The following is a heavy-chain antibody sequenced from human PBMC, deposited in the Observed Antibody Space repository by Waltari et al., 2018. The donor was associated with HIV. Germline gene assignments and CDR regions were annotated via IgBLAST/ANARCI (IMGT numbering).Heavy chain of an antibody. CDR2: INAGNGNT. Sequence: QVQLVQSGAEVKKPGASVKVSCKASGYTFTSYAMHWVRQAPGQRLEWMGWINAGNGNTKYSQKFQGRVTITRDTSASTAYMELSSLRSEDTAVYYCARGPREGRWLQFLGGWFDYWGQGTLVTVSS. V-gene: IGHV1-3*01. J-gene: IGHJ4*02. D-gene: IGHD3-3*01. CDR1: GYTFTSYA. CDR3: ARGPREGRWLQFLGGWFDY.